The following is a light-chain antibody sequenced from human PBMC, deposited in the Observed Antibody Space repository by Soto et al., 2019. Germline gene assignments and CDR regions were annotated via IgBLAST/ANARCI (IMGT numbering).Light chain of an antibody. J-gene: IGKJ1*01. CDR3: QQYDRSST. Sequence: DIVLTQSPGTLSLSPGERVTLSCRASQSVRSDYLAWYQQRPGQSPRLLIYGASSRATGIPDRFTGSGSGADFTLTISSLEPDDFAVYYCQQYDRSSTFGQGTKVEMK. V-gene: IGKV3-20*01. CDR1: QSVRSDY. CDR2: GAS.